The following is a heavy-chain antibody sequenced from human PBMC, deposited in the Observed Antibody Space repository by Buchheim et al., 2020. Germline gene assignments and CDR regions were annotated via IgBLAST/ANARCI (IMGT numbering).Heavy chain of an antibody. J-gene: IGHJ4*02. V-gene: IGHV3-21*01. CDR2: ITSSSSYI. CDR1: GFTFRSYS. Sequence: EVQLVESGGGLVKPGGSLRLSCAASGFTFRSYSMNWVRQAPGKGLEWVSSITSSSSYIYYADSVKGRFTVSRDNAKNSLFLQMDSLRAADTAMYYCARDQNGSGSYADYWGQGTL. D-gene: IGHD3-10*01. CDR3: ARDQNGSGSYADY.